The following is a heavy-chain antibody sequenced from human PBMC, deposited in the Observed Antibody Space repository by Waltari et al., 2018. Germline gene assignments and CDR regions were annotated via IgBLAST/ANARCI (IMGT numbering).Heavy chain of an antibody. Sequence: QVQLVQSGAEVKKPGASVKVSCKASGYTFTSYAMHWVRQAPGQRLEWMGWINAGNVNTKYSQKFQGRVTITRDTSASTAYMELSSLRSEDTAVYYCARVVATTTGSLYYGMDVWGQGTTVTVSS. J-gene: IGHJ6*02. CDR2: INAGNVNT. V-gene: IGHV1-3*01. D-gene: IGHD5-12*01. CDR1: GYTFTSYA. CDR3: ARVVATTTGSLYYGMDV.